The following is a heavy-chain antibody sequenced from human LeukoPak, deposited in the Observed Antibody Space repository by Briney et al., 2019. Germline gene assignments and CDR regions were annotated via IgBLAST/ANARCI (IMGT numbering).Heavy chain of an antibody. CDR1: GGSISPYC. V-gene: IGHV4-59*12. Sequence: PSETLSLTCTVSGGSISPYCWSWIRQPPGKGLEWIGYIYYSGSTNYNPSLKSRVTMSVDMSKNQFSLRLISVTAADTAVYYCARDADPYIAARLLFDYWGQGTLVTVSS. D-gene: IGHD6-6*01. CDR2: IYYSGST. J-gene: IGHJ4*02. CDR3: ARDADPYIAARLLFDY.